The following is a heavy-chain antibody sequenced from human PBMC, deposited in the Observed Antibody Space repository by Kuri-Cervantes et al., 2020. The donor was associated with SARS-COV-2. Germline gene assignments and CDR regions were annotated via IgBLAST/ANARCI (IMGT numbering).Heavy chain of an antibody. D-gene: IGHD3-3*01. Sequence: LRLSCAVSGGSISSGGYSWSWIRQPPGKGLEWIGYIYHSGSTYYNPSLKSRVTISVDRSKNQFSLKLSSVTAADTAVYYCARGSYDFWSGYYYYYGMDVWGQGTTVTVSS. CDR2: IYHSGST. CDR3: ARGSYDFWSGYYYYYGMDV. V-gene: IGHV4-30-2*01. CDR1: GGSISSGGYS. J-gene: IGHJ6*02.